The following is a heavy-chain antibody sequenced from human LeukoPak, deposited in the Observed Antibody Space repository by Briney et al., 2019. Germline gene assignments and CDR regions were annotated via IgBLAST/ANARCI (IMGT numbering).Heavy chain of an antibody. CDR3: ARSSTSAPRWFDP. V-gene: IGHV5-51*01. D-gene: IGHD2-2*01. Sequence: GESLKISCKGSGYSFTSYWIAWVRQMPGKGLEWMGIIYPGDSDTRYSPSFQGQVTISADKSISTAYLQWSSLKASDTAMYYCARSSTSAPRWFDPWGQGTLVTVSS. CDR1: GYSFTSYW. CDR2: IYPGDSDT. J-gene: IGHJ5*02.